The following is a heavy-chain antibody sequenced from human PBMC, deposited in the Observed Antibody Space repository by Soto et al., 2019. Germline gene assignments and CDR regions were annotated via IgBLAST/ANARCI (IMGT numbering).Heavy chain of an antibody. CDR2: ISDDGSNK. D-gene: IGHD6-19*01. CDR1: GFTFSSYA. Sequence: PGGSLRLSCAASGFTFSSYAMSWVRQAPGKGLEWVAVISDDGSNKYYADSVKGRFTISRDNSKNTLYLQMNSLRAEDTAVYYCAKSPDSSGWDHFDYWGQGTLVTVSS. V-gene: IGHV3-30*18. CDR3: AKSPDSSGWDHFDY. J-gene: IGHJ4*02.